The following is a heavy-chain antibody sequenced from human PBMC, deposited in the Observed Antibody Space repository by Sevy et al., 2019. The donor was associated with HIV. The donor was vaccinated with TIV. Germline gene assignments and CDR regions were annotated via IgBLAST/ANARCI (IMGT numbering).Heavy chain of an antibody. CDR3: ARGVTYYYDSSGYMDY. Sequence: ASVKVSCKASGYTFTSYYMHRVRQAPGQGLEWMGIINPSGGSTSYAQKFQGRVTMTRDTSTSTVYMELSSLRSEDTAVYYCARGVTYYYDSSGYMDYWGQGTLVTVSS. V-gene: IGHV1-46*01. CDR2: INPSGGST. J-gene: IGHJ4*02. CDR1: GYTFTSYY. D-gene: IGHD3-22*01.